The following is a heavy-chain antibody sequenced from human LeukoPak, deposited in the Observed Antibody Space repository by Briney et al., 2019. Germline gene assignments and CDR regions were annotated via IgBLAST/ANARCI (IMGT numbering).Heavy chain of an antibody. CDR2: ISSSSTYI. V-gene: IGHV3-21*01. CDR3: ARDGSTVTNYYFDY. D-gene: IGHD4-11*01. J-gene: IGHJ4*02. CDR1: GFTFSSYS. Sequence: GGSLRLSCAASGFTFSSYSMNWVRQAPGKGLECVSSISSSSTYISYETSVKGRFTISRDNAKTSMYLQMNSLTAEDTAVYYCARDGSTVTNYYFDYWGQGTLVTVSS.